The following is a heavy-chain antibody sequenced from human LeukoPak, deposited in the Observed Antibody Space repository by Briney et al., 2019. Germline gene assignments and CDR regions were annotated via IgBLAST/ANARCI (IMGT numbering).Heavy chain of an antibody. CDR1: GFTFSTYA. CDR3: AKEKSQCSGGSCSYAFDI. Sequence: GGSLRLSCAASGFTFSTYAMSWVRQAPGKGLEGVSTISGSGGSTNCADSVKGRFTISRDNSKNTLYLQMNSLRAEDTALYYCAKEKSQCSGGSCSYAFDIWGQGTMVTVSS. J-gene: IGHJ3*02. V-gene: IGHV3-23*01. D-gene: IGHD2-15*01. CDR2: ISGSGGST.